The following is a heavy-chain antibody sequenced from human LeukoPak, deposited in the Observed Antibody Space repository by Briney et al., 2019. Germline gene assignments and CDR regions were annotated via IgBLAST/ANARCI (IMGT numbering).Heavy chain of an antibody. D-gene: IGHD3-22*01. CDR2: IYYSGST. CDR1: GGSISSSSYS. Sequence: SETLSLTCTVSGGSISSSSYSWGWIRQPPGKGLEWIGSIYYSGSTYYNPSLKSRVTISVDTSKNQFSLKLSSVTAADTAVYYCARGGRRRPTSEYYYDSSGYWDWFDPWGQGTLVTVSS. CDR3: ARGGRRRPTSEYYYDSSGYWDWFDP. J-gene: IGHJ5*02. V-gene: IGHV4-39*01.